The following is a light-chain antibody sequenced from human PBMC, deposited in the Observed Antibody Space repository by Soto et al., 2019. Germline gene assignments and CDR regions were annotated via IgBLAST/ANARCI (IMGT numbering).Light chain of an antibody. Sequence: EVVMTQSPATLSASPGERATLSCWASETVDTHLAWYQQKPGQAPRLLISGASTRAAGISDRFRGSGSGTEFTLTISSLRSEDSGIYYCQQYFEWPPMTFGQGTKVEI. CDR1: ETVDTH. V-gene: IGKV3-15*01. CDR2: GAS. CDR3: QQYFEWPPMT. J-gene: IGKJ1*01.